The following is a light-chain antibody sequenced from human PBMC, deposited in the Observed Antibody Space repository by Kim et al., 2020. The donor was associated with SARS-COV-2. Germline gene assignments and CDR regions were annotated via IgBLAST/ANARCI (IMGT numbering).Light chain of an antibody. V-gene: IGLV3-25*03. CDR3: QSADSSGTYV. CDR1: ALPNQY. CDR2: KDT. J-gene: IGLJ1*01. Sequence: SYELTQPPSVSVSPGQTARITCSGDALPNQYAYWYQQKPGQAPVLVIYKDTERPSGIPGRFSGSSSGTTVTLTISGLQAEDEADYYCQSADSSGTYVFGT.